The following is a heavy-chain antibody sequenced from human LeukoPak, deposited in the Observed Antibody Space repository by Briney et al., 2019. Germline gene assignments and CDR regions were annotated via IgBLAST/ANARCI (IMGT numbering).Heavy chain of an antibody. CDR3: ARGGWYYFAY. CDR2: INSSGGTT. CDR1: GYTFTGYY. V-gene: IGHV1-46*01. J-gene: IGHJ4*02. Sequence: ASVKVSCKASGYTFTGYYMHWVRQAPGQGLEWMGIINSSGGTTIYAQKFQGRVTMTRDTSTSTVYMEMRSMRPEDTAVYYCARGGWYYFAYWGQGTLVTVSS. D-gene: IGHD6-19*01.